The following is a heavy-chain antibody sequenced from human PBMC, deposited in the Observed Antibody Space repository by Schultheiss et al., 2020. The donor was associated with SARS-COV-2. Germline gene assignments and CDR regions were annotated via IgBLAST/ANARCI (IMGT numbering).Heavy chain of an antibody. D-gene: IGHD3-10*01. Sequence: GGSLRLSCAASGFTFSSYAMHWVRRAPGKGLEWVAVISYDGSKKYYADSVKGRFTISRDNSKNTLYLQMNSLRAEDTAVYYCASMVRGVIPFDYWGQGTLVTVSS. CDR2: ISYDGSKK. V-gene: IGHV3-30*07. CDR1: GFTFSSYA. J-gene: IGHJ4*02. CDR3: ASMVRGVIPFDY.